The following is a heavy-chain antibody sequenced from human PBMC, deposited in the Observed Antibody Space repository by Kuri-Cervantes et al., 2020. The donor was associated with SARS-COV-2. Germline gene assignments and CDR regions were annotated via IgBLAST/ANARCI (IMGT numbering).Heavy chain of an antibody. D-gene: IGHD5-18*01. Sequence: LRLSCAVSGVPVTGGTYSWAWIRQPAGKGLEWIGHLDTSGSTNYNPSLKSRVTISVDTSKNQFSLKLSSVTAADTAVYYCARGVVDTAMAYYFDYWGQGTLVTVSS. CDR1: GVPVTGGTYS. CDR3: ARGVVDTAMAYYFDY. V-gene: IGHV4-61*09. CDR2: LDTSGST. J-gene: IGHJ4*02.